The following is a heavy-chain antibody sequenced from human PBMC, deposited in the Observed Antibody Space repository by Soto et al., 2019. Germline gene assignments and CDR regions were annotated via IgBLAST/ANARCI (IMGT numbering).Heavy chain of an antibody. CDR1: GFTFSSYG. V-gene: IGHV3-33*01. CDR2: IWYDGSNK. Sequence: GGSLRLSCAASGFTFSSYGMHWVRQAPGKGLEWVAVIWYDGSNKYYADSVKGRFTISRDNSKNTLYLQMNSLRAEDTAVYYCARSHIVVVTAPYYYYGMDVWGQGTTVTVSS. CDR3: ARSHIVVVTAPYYYYGMDV. J-gene: IGHJ6*02. D-gene: IGHD2-21*02.